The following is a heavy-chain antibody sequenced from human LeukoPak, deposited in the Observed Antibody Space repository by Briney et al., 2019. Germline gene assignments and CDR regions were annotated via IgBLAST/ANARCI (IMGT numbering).Heavy chain of an antibody. D-gene: IGHD2-15*01. Sequence: ASVKVSCKASGYTFTSYGISWVRQAPGQGLEWMGWISAYNGNTNYAQKLQGRVTMTTDTSTSTAYMEPRSLRSDDTAVYYCARLDNIVVVVAAGGIDYWGQGTLVTVSS. CDR2: ISAYNGNT. CDR1: GYTFTSYG. CDR3: ARLDNIVVVVAAGGIDY. J-gene: IGHJ4*02. V-gene: IGHV1-18*01.